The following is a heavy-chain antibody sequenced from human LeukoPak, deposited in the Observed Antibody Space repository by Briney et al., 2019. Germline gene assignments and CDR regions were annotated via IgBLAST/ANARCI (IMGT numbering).Heavy chain of an antibody. CDR1: GFTFSTYE. CDR2: IGSRPTTT. J-gene: IGHJ3*02. V-gene: IGHV3-48*03. CDR3: ATSGAYEISWAFNI. D-gene: IGHD5-12*01. Sequence: PGGSLRLSCGGSGFTFSTYEMNWVRQAPGKGLEWVSYIGSRPTTTYYADSVRGRFIISRDNTKNSVYLQMTSLRADDAAVYYCATSGAYEISWAFNIWGQGTMVAVSS.